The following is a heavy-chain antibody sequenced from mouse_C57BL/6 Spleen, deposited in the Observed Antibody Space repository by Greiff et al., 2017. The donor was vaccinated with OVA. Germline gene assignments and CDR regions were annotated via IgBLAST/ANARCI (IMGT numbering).Heavy chain of an antibody. V-gene: IGHV14-4*01. Sequence: VHVKQSGAELVRPGASVKLSCTASGFTIKDDYMHWVKQRPEQGLEWIGWIDPENGDTEYASKFQGKATITADTSSNTAYLQLSSLTSEDTAVYYCTAWDGYDAMDCWGQGTSVTVAS. CDR1: GFTIKDDY. CDR3: TAWDGYDAMDC. J-gene: IGHJ4*01. D-gene: IGHD2-3*01. CDR2: IDPENGDT.